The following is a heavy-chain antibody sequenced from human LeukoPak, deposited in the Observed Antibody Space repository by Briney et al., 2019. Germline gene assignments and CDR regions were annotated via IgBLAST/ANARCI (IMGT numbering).Heavy chain of an antibody. CDR3: ARDGPQYSSSWYSGGPFDY. CDR2: IYHSGST. J-gene: IGHJ4*02. Sequence: SETLSLTCTVSGGSISSSSYYWGWIRQPPGKGLEWIGSIYHSGSTYYNLSLKSRVTISVDTSKNQFSLKLSSVTAADTAVYYCARDGPQYSSSWYSGGPFDYWGQGTLVTVSS. CDR1: GGSISSSSYY. D-gene: IGHD6-13*01. V-gene: IGHV4-39*07.